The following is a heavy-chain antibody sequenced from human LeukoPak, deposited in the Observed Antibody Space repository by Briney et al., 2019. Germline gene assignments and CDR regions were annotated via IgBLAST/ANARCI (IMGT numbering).Heavy chain of an antibody. V-gene: IGHV4-59*01. D-gene: IGHD3-10*01. CDR1: GGSISSYY. Sequence: PSETLSLTCTVSGGSISSYYWSWIRQPPGKGLEWIGYIYYSGNTNYNPSLKSRVTISVDTSKNQFSLKLSSVTAADTAVYYCARLGVGGGGFDIWGQGTMVTVSS. J-gene: IGHJ3*02. CDR2: IYYSGNT. CDR3: ARLGVGGGGFDI.